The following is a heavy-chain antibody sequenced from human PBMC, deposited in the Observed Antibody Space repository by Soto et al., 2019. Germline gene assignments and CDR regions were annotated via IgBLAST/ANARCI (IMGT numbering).Heavy chain of an antibody. Sequence: SETLSLTCTVSGGSITNYYWNWIRQPPGKGLEWIGYIYYSGTTNYNPSLKSRVTISVDTSKNQVSLNMSSVTAADTAVYYCARGTTVTTLNWGQGTLVTVSS. CDR3: ARGTTVTTLN. J-gene: IGHJ4*02. D-gene: IGHD4-17*01. V-gene: IGHV4-59*01. CDR1: GGSITNYY. CDR2: IYYSGTT.